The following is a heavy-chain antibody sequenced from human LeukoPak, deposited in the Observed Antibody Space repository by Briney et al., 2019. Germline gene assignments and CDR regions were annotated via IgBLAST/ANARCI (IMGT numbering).Heavy chain of an antibody. CDR3: ARVPIGSYETFSD. V-gene: IGHV3-30*04. CDR1: GFTFSSYA. Sequence: PGGSLRLSCAASGFTFSSYAMHWVRQAPGKGLEWVAVISYDGSNKYYADSVKGRFTISRDNSKNTLYLQMNSLRAEDTAVYYCARVPIGSYETFSDWGQGTLVTVSS. D-gene: IGHD1-26*01. J-gene: IGHJ4*02. CDR2: ISYDGSNK.